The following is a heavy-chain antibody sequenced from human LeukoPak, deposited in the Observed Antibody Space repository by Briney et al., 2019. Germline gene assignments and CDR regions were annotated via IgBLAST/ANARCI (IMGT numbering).Heavy chain of an antibody. CDR3: ARFGAYCGGDCYSGDWFDP. CDR1: GGSFSGYY. CDR2: INHSGST. D-gene: IGHD2-21*02. V-gene: IGHV4-34*01. J-gene: IGHJ5*02. Sequence: PSETLSLTCAVYGGSFSGYYWSWIRQPPGKGLEWIGEINHSGSTNYNPSLKSRVTMSVDTSKNQFSLRLSSVTAADTAVYYCARFGAYCGGDCYSGDWFDPWGQGTLVTVSS.